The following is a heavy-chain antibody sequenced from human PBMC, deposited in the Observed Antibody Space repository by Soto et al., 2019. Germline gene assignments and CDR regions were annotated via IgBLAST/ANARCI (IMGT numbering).Heavy chain of an antibody. J-gene: IGHJ4*02. CDR2: ISGSGAST. CDR3: ANRNYYAKSGYTYPYFDF. V-gene: IGHV3-23*01. D-gene: IGHD3-22*01. CDR1: GFTFSKYD. Sequence: EVQLLESGGGLVQPGGHLRLSCEASGFTFSKYDMTWVRQAPGKGLDWVSTISGSGASTYYADSVKGRFTISRDNSKNTVYLQMNIQRVEDTAVDYCANRNYYAKSGYTYPYFDFWGQGSLVTVSS.